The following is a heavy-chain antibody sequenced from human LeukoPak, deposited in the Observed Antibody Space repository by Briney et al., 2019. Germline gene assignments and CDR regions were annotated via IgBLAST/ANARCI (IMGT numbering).Heavy chain of an antibody. CDR2: IKQDGSEK. J-gene: IGHJ3*02. Sequence: PGGSLRLSCAASGFPFSSYWMSWVRQAPGKGLEKVANIKQDGSEKYYVDSVKGRFTISRDNAKNSLYLQMNSLRAEDTAVYYCAAHYYDSSGWLGTFDIWGQGTMVTVSS. V-gene: IGHV3-7*01. CDR3: AAHYYDSSGWLGTFDI. CDR1: GFPFSSYW. D-gene: IGHD3-22*01.